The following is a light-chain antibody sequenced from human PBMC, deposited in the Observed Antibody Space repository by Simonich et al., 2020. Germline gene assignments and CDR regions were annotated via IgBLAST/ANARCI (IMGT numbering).Light chain of an antibody. Sequence: QSALTQPASVSGSPGQSITISCTGTSSDVGSYNLVSWYQQHPGQAPKLMIYDVSKRPSGVSNRFSGSKSGNTASLTISGLQAEDEADYYCCSYAGSSTWVFGGGTKLTVL. CDR1: SSDVGSYNL. J-gene: IGLJ3*02. CDR3: CSYAGSSTWV. CDR2: DVS. V-gene: IGLV2-23*02.